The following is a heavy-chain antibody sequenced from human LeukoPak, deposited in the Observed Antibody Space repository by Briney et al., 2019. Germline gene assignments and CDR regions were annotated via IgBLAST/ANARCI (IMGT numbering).Heavy chain of an antibody. D-gene: IGHD2-15*01. J-gene: IGHJ4*02. CDR3: ARDCSGGSCFGGY. Sequence: GGSLRLSCAASGFTFSSYAMSWVRQAPGKGLEWVSAISGSDGSTYYADSVKGRFTISRDNAKNSLYLHMNSLRVEDTAVYYCARDCSGGSCFGGYWGQGTLVTVSS. CDR1: GFTFSSYA. CDR2: ISGSDGST. V-gene: IGHV3-23*01.